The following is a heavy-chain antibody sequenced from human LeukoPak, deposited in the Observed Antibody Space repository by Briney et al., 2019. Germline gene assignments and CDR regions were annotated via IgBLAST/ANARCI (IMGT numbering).Heavy chain of an antibody. CDR3: AKDQDIYDFWSGYYLAYDY. V-gene: IGHV3-23*01. J-gene: IGHJ4*02. Sequence: GGSLRLSCAASGFTFSSYAMSWVRQAPGKGLEWVSAISGSGGSTYYADSVKGRFTISRDNSKNTLYLRMNSLRAEDTAVYYCAKDQDIYDFWSGYYLAYDYWGQGTLVTVSS. D-gene: IGHD3-3*01. CDR2: ISGSGGST. CDR1: GFTFSSYA.